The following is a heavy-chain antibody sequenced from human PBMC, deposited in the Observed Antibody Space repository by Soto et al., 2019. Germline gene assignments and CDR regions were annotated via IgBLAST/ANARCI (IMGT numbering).Heavy chain of an antibody. V-gene: IGHV3-21*01. D-gene: IGHD6-6*01. CDR1: GFTFSSYS. Sequence: KAWGSLRLSCAASGFTFSSYSMNWVRQAPGKGLEWVSSISSSSSYIYYADSVKGRFTISRDNAKNSLYLQMNSLRAEDTAVYYCARDGVAARSPWPPNYYYGMDVWGQGTTVTVSS. J-gene: IGHJ6*02. CDR3: ARDGVAARSPWPPNYYYGMDV. CDR2: ISSSSSYI.